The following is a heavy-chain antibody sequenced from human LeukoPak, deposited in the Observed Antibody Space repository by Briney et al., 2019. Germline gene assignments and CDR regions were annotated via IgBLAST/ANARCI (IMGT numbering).Heavy chain of an antibody. J-gene: IGHJ4*02. CDR1: GYTFTSYG. V-gene: IGHV1-18*01. CDR3: VRSRGDISYYYSLY. CDR2: ISANNGNT. Sequence: ASVKVSCKASGYTFTSYGISWVRQAPGQGLEWMGWISANNGNTNYAQKLQGRVTMTTDTSTSTAYMELRSLRSDDTAVYYCVRSRGDISYYYSLYWGQGTLVTVSS. D-gene: IGHD3-22*01.